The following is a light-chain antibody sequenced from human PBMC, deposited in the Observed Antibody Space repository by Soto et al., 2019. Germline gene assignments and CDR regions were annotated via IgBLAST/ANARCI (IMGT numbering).Light chain of an antibody. V-gene: IGKV3-15*01. CDR1: QSIGLA. Sequence: EIVLTQSPATLSLSPGERATLSCRASQSIGLAIAWYQHKPGQASRLLIHGASTRATGFPARFSGSGSGTDFTLTISSLQSEDFAVYYCQQYNNWPWTFGQGTKVE. J-gene: IGKJ1*01. CDR3: QQYNNWPWT. CDR2: GAS.